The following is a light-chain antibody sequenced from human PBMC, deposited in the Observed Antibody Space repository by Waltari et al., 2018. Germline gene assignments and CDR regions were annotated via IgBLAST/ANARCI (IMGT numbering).Light chain of an antibody. CDR1: SSDVGGYKY. Sequence: QSALTQPASVSGSPGQSITISCTGTSSDVGGYKYFSWYQHHPGKAPKHMIYEVSNRPAGVCKRFSGSKSGNPASLTISGVQAEDEADYYCISDTSSRTWVFGGGTKVTVL. J-gene: IGLJ3*02. CDR3: ISDTSSRTWV. CDR2: EVS. V-gene: IGLV2-14*01.